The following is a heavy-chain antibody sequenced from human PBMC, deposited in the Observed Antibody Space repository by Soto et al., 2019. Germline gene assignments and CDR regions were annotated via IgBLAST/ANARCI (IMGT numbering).Heavy chain of an antibody. Sequence: SETLSLTCTVSGASISNYYWSWIRQPAGKCLEWIGRVSTSGSTNYNPSLKSRVTMSVDTSKNQFSLMLNSVTAADTAVYYCRRDFDYWGQGXLVTVSS. D-gene: IGHD6-6*01. CDR3: RRDFDY. CDR2: VSTSGST. J-gene: IGHJ4*02. CDR1: GASISNYY. V-gene: IGHV4-4*07.